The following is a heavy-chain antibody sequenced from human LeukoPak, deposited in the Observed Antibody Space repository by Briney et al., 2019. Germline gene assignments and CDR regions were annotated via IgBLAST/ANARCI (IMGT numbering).Heavy chain of an antibody. CDR3: AKDRRGSLYYFDY. J-gene: IGHJ4*02. V-gene: IGHV3-9*01. Sequence: PGRSLRLSCAASGFTFDDYAMHWVRQAPGKGLEWVSGISWNSGSIGYADSVKGRFTISRDNAKNSLYLQMYSLRAEDTALYYCAKDRRGSLYYFDYWGQGTLVTVSS. CDR1: GFTFDDYA. CDR2: ISWNSGSI. D-gene: IGHD1-26*01.